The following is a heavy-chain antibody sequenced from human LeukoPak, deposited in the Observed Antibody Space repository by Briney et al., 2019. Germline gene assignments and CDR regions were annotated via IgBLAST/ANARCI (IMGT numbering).Heavy chain of an antibody. J-gene: IGHJ6*02. D-gene: IGHD3-10*01. CDR1: GYTFTSYG. V-gene: IGHV1-18*01. CDR3: ARDRRITMVRGVMLYYYYGMDV. Sequence: ASVKVSCKASGYTFTSYGIGWVRQAPGQGLEWMGWISAYNGNTNYAQKLQGRVTMITDTSTSTAYMERRSLRSDDTAVYYCARDRRITMVRGVMLYYYYGMDVWGQGTTVTVSS. CDR2: ISAYNGNT.